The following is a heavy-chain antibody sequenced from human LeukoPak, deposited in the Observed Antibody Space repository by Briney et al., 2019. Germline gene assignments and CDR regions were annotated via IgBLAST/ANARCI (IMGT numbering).Heavy chain of an antibody. CDR1: GFTFSSYD. V-gene: IGHV3-23*01. Sequence: GGSLRLSCAASGFTFSSYDMNWVRQAPGKGLGWVSALSYSGGNTYYADSVKGRFTISRDNSKNTLYLQMNSLRAEDTAVYYCAKVTYDYVWGSYRSAYFDYWGQGTLVTVSS. CDR2: LSYSGGNT. D-gene: IGHD3-16*02. CDR3: AKVTYDYVWGSYRSAYFDY. J-gene: IGHJ4*02.